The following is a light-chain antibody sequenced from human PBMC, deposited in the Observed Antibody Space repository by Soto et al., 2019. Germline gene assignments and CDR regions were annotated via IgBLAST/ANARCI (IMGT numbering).Light chain of an antibody. V-gene: IGLV2-8*01. CDR1: SSDVGGYNY. CDR2: EVS. Sequence: QSVLTQPPSASGSPGQSVTISCTGTSSDVGGYNYVSWYQQHPGKAPKLMIYEVSKRPSGVPDRFSASKSGNTASLTVSGLQAEDEADYYCSSYAGSNNYVFGTGTKLNVL. CDR3: SSYAGSNNYV. J-gene: IGLJ1*01.